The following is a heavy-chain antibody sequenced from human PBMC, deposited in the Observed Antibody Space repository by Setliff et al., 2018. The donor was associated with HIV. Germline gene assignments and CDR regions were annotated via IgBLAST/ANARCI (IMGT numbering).Heavy chain of an antibody. Sequence: SETLSLTCTVSGGSINSGGYYWVWIRQPALKGLEWIGRIYTSGLTNYNPSLKSRVTMSVDTSKNQFSLKLSSVTAADTAVYYCARVFVDTAVLRVLEYYFDSWGRGTLVTVSS. CDR3: ARVFVDTAVLRVLEYYFDS. CDR1: GGSINSGGYY. CDR2: IYTSGLT. V-gene: IGHV4-61*02. D-gene: IGHD5-18*01. J-gene: IGHJ4*02.